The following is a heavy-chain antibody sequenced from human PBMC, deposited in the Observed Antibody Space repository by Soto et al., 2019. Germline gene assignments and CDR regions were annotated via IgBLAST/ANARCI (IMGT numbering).Heavy chain of an antibody. J-gene: IGHJ5*02. V-gene: IGHV3-30*09. CDR1: GFSFSGSA. CDR2: ISYDGTTK. CDR3: ARDRLRWINWFDP. D-gene: IGHD3-16*01. Sequence: SGGSLRLSCAASGFSFSGSAMHWVRQAPGKGLEWLTVISYDGTTKYYADSVKGRFATSRDNSRNTLFLQMDSLRPDDTAVYYCARDRLRWINWFDPWGQGTLVTVSS.